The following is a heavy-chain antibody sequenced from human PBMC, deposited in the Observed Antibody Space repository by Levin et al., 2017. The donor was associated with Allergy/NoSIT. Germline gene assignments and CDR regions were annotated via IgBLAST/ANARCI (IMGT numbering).Heavy chain of an antibody. V-gene: IGHV3-30*04. Sequence: AGGSLRLSCAASGFTFSLYAVHWFRQAPGKRLEWLAAISYDGTNKWYADSVKGRFTISRDNSKSMLFLQMNSLRPEDTAFYYCARGSSSAQTWNYFDYWGQGTLVTVSS. CDR2: ISYDGTNK. D-gene: IGHD6-6*01. CDR3: ARGSSSAQTWNYFDY. J-gene: IGHJ4*02. CDR1: GFTFSLYA.